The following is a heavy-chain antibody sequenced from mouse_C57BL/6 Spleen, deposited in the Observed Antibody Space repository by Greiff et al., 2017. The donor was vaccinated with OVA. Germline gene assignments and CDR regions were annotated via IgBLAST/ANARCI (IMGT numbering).Heavy chain of an antibody. CDR3: ARHRDYGRSYNYAMDY. V-gene: IGHV5-6*01. D-gene: IGHD1-1*01. CDR1: GFTFSSYG. Sequence: EVQRVESGGDLVKPGGSLKLSCAASGFTFSSYGMSWVRQTPDKRLEWVATISSGGSYTYYPDSVKGRFTISRDNAKNTLYLQMSSLKSEDTAMYYCARHRDYGRSYNYAMDYWGQGTSVTVSS. J-gene: IGHJ4*01. CDR2: ISSGGSYT.